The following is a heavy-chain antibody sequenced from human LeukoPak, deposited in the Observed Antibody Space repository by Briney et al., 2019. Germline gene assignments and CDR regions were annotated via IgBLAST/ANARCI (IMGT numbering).Heavy chain of an antibody. J-gene: IGHJ4*02. CDR3: ASREVTTFVSDLDY. Sequence: ASVKVSCKASGGTFSSYAISWVRQAPGQGLEWMGGIIPIFGTANYAQKFQGRVTITTDESTSTAYMELSSLRSEDTAVYYCASREVTTFVSDLDYWGQGTLVTFSS. V-gene: IGHV1-69*05. D-gene: IGHD4-11*01. CDR2: IIPIFGTA. CDR1: GGTFSSYA.